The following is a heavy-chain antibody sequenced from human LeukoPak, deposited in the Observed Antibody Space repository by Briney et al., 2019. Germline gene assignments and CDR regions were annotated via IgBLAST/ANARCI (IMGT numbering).Heavy chain of an antibody. CDR2: ISGDGGST. D-gene: IGHD3-9*01. CDR3: AAEYYDILTGYS. CDR1: GFTFDDYA. Sequence: HTGGSLRLSCAASGFTFDDYAMHWVRHAPGKGLEWVSLISGDGGSTYYADSVKGRFTISRDNSKNSLYLQMNSLRTEDTALYYCAAEYYDILTGYSWGQGTLVTVSS. J-gene: IGHJ4*02. V-gene: IGHV3-43*02.